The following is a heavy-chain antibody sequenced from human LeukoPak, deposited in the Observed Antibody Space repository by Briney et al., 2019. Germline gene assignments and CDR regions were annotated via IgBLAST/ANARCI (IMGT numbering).Heavy chain of an antibody. D-gene: IGHD2-15*01. Sequence: SETLSLTCALYGGSFSGYYWSWIRQPPGKGLGWSGEINHSGSANYNPSLKSRVTISVDTSKNQFSLKLSSVTAADTAVYYCARGRGGGGYFDYWGQGTLVTVSS. CDR1: GGSFSGYY. CDR2: INHSGSA. J-gene: IGHJ4*02. CDR3: ARGRGGGGYFDY. V-gene: IGHV4-34*01.